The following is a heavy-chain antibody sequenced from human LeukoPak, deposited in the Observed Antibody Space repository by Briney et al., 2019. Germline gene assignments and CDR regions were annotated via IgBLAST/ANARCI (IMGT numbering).Heavy chain of an antibody. V-gene: IGHV3-23*01. CDR3: AKFEDIVVVPAAIAFDI. Sequence: GGSLRPSCAASGFTFSSYAMSWVRQAPGKGLEWVSAISGSGGSTYYADSVKGRFTISRDNSKNTLYLQMNSLRAEDTAVYYCAKFEDIVVVPAAIAFDIWGQGTMVTVSS. CDR2: ISGSGGST. CDR1: GFTFSSYA. J-gene: IGHJ3*02. D-gene: IGHD2-2*01.